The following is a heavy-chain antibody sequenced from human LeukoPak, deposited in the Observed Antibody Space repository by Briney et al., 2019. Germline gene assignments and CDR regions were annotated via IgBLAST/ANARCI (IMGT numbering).Heavy chain of an antibody. J-gene: IGHJ3*02. V-gene: IGHV1-69*04. CDR3: ARDNPLRAFDI. CDR2: IIPILGIA. Sequence: SVKVSCKASGGTFSSYAISWVRQAPGQGLEWMGRIIPILGIANYAQKFQGRVTITADKSTSTAYMELSSLRSDDTAVYYCARDNPLRAFDIWGQGTMVTVSS. D-gene: IGHD3-16*01. CDR1: GGTFSSYA.